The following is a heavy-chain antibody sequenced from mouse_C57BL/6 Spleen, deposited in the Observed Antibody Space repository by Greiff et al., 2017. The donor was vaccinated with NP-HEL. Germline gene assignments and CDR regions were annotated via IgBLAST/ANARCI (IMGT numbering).Heavy chain of an antibody. Sequence: VQLQQPGAELVKPGASVKLSCKASGYTFTSYWMHWVKQRPGQGLEWIGMIHPNSGSTNYNEKFKSKATLTVDKSSSTAYRQLSSLTSEDSAVDYCARGYGNGYYYAMDYWGQGTSVTVAS. CDR2: IHPNSGST. V-gene: IGHV1-64*01. CDR1: GYTFTSYW. CDR3: ARGYGNGYYYAMDY. J-gene: IGHJ4*01. D-gene: IGHD2-1*01.